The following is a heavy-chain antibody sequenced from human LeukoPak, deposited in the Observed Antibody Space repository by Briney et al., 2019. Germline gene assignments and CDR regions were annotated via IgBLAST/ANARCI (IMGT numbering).Heavy chain of an antibody. V-gene: IGHV3-7*01. D-gene: IGHD6-19*01. J-gene: IGHJ4*02. CDR3: AKYSSGWFYFDY. CDR2: MKQDGSNK. Sequence: PGGSLRLSCAASGFTFSNYWMNWVRQAPGKGLEWVANMKQDGSNKYYADSVKGRFTISRDNSKNTLYLQMNSLRAEDTAVYYCAKYSSGWFYFDYWGQGTLVTVSS. CDR1: GFTFSNYW.